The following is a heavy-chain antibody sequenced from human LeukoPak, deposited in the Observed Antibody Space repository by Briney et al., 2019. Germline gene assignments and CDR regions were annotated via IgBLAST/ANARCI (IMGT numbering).Heavy chain of an antibody. Sequence: GGSLRLSCAASGFTFSSYAMHWVRQAPGKGLEYVSAISSNGGSTYYANSVKGRFTISRDNSKNTLYLQMGSLRAEDMAVYYCARDNYGSGSYYYYYYYMDVWGKGTTVTISS. V-gene: IGHV3-64*01. CDR3: ARDNYGSGSYYYYYYYMDV. J-gene: IGHJ6*03. CDR1: GFTFSSYA. D-gene: IGHD3-10*01. CDR2: ISSNGGST.